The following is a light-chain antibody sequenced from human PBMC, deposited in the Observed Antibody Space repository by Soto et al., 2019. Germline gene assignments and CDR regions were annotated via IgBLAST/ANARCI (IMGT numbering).Light chain of an antibody. J-gene: IGLJ1*01. V-gene: IGLV2-14*01. CDR1: RSDVGLYDY. Sequence: QSVLPKSDLAPRPLCQPITFSSTGPRSDVGLYDYVSWYQQHPGKAPQLMIYAVSNRPSGVSNRFSASKSGNTASLFISGLQAEDEADYYCSSYTSDSSYVFGSGTKVTVL. CDR3: SSYTSDSSYV. CDR2: AVS.